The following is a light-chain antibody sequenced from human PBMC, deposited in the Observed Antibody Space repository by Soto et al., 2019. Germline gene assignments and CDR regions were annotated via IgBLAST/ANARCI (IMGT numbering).Light chain of an antibody. CDR3: QQYNDWPLT. Sequence: EIVRTQSPATMSVSPGERATLSCRASQSVSSNLAGYQQKPGQAHSLLIYDISARATGIPSRFSGSGSGTEFTLTISSLQSEDFAVYYCQQYNDWPLTFGGGTKVAIK. CDR1: QSVSSN. CDR2: DIS. J-gene: IGKJ4*01. V-gene: IGKV3D-15*01.